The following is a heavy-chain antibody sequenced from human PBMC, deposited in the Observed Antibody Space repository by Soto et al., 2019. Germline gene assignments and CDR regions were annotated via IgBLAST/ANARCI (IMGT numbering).Heavy chain of an antibody. CDR1: GFTFSSYD. J-gene: IGHJ3*02. V-gene: IGHV3-13*01. Sequence: GGSLRLSCAASGFTFSSYDMHWVRQATGKGLEWVSAIGTAGDTYYPGSVKGRFTISRENAKNSLYLQMNSLRAGDTAVYYCARCLLPGDAFDIWGQGTMVTVSS. CDR2: IGTAGDT. CDR3: ARCLLPGDAFDI. D-gene: IGHD1-26*01.